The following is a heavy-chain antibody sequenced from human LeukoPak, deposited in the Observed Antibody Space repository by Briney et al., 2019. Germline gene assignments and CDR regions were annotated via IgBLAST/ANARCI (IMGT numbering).Heavy chain of an antibody. CDR1: GFTFSSYA. J-gene: IGHJ4*02. Sequence: GGSLRLSCAASGFTFSSYAMSWVRQAPGKGLEWVSAISGSGGSTYYADSMKGRFTISRDNSKNTLYLQMNSLRAEDTAVYYCAKDGGYYDSSGYTSFDYWGQGTLVTVSS. D-gene: IGHD3-22*01. CDR2: ISGSGGST. V-gene: IGHV3-23*01. CDR3: AKDGGYYDSSGYTSFDY.